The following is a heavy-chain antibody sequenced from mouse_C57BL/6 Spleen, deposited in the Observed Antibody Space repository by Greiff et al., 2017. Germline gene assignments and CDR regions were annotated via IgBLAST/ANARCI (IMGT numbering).Heavy chain of an antibody. Sequence: QVQLKQSGAELARPGASVKLSCKASGYTFTSYGISWVKQRTGQGLEWIGEIYPRSGNTYYNEKFKGKATLTADKSSSTAYMELRSLTSEDSAVYFCAKRRYDYGDYAMDYWGQGTSVTVSS. CDR2: IYPRSGNT. CDR1: GYTFTSYG. CDR3: AKRRYDYGDYAMDY. V-gene: IGHV1-81*01. D-gene: IGHD2-4*01. J-gene: IGHJ4*01.